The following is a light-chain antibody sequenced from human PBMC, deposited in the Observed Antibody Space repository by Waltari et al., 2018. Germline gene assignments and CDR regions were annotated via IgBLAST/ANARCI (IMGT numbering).Light chain of an antibody. CDR1: HSVGTY. Sequence: EIVLTQSPATLSLSPGETATLSCRARHSVGTYLAWYQQKPGQAPRLLIYDASNRATGIPARFRGSGSGTDFTLTISSLEAEDFAVYYCQQRSNWTPHTFGQGARLEIK. CDR3: QQRSNWTPHT. V-gene: IGKV3-11*01. CDR2: DAS. J-gene: IGKJ2*01.